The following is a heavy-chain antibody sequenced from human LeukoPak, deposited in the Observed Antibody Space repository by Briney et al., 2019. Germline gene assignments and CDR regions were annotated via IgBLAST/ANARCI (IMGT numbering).Heavy chain of an antibody. V-gene: IGHV3-21*01. J-gene: IGHJ4*02. CDR1: GFTFRSYT. D-gene: IGHD6-13*01. CDR3: AREGGRGSSNLDYFDY. Sequence: GESLRLSCAASGFTFRSYTITWVRQAPGKGLEWVSSLSSNSAYVYYAESVKGRFTISRDNARNSLYLQMNNLRAADTAMYYCAREGGRGSSNLDYFDYWGRGILVTVSS. CDR2: LSSNSAYV.